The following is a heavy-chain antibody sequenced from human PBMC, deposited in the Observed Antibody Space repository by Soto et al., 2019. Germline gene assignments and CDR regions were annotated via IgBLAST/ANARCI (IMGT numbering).Heavy chain of an antibody. V-gene: IGHV1-8*01. D-gene: IGHD2-8*01. CDR1: GYPFTSYD. J-gene: IGHJ3*02. Sequence: ASVKVSCKASGYPFTSYDINWVRQATGQGLEWMGWMNPNSGNTGLAQKFQGRVTMTRNTSISTAYMELSSLRSEDTAVYYCVMVYAHDAFDIWGQGTMVTVSS. CDR2: MNPNSGNT. CDR3: VMVYAHDAFDI.